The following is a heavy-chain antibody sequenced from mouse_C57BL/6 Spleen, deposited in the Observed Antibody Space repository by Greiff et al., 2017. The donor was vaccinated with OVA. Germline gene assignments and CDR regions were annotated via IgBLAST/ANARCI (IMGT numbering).Heavy chain of an antibody. Sequence: VQLQQSGAELVRPGTSVKVSCKASGYAFTNYLIQWVKQRPGQGLEWIGVINPGSGGTNYNEKFKGKATLTADKSSSTAYMQLSSLTSEDSAVYCSARDLTTAVAFDYWGQGTTLTVSS. CDR2: INPGSGGT. CDR3: ARDLTTAVAFDY. J-gene: IGHJ2*01. V-gene: IGHV1-54*01. D-gene: IGHD1-1*01. CDR1: GYAFTNYL.